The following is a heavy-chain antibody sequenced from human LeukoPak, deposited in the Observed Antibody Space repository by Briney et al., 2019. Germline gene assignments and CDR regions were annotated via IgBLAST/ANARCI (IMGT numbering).Heavy chain of an antibody. V-gene: IGHV3-74*01. CDR1: GFTFSSYW. Sequence: SGGSLRLSCAGSGFTFSSYWMHWVRQAPGKGLVWVSRTNSDGSSTSYADSVKGRFTISRDNAKNTLYLQMNSLRADDTAVYYCARDDRGYSYALFDYSGQGTLVTVSS. D-gene: IGHD5-18*01. CDR3: ARDDRGYSYALFDY. J-gene: IGHJ4*02. CDR2: TNSDGSST.